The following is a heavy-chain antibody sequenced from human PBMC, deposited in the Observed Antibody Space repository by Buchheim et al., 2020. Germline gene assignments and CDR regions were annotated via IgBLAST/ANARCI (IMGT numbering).Heavy chain of an antibody. CDR1: GFTFSTYS. Sequence: EVQLVESGGGLVQPGGSLRLSCTASGFTFSTYSMNWVRQAPGKGLEWVSYTSSGSSTIYYADSVKGRFTISRDNAKNSLYLQMNSLRAEDMAVYYCARDGISDYFMDVWGKGTT. CDR2: TSSGSSTI. CDR3: ARDGISDYFMDV. D-gene: IGHD2-15*01. J-gene: IGHJ6*03. V-gene: IGHV3-48*01.